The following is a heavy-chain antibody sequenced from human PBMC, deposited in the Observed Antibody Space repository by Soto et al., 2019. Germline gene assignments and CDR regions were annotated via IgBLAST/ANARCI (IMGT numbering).Heavy chain of an antibody. Sequence: SETLSLTCTVSGGSISSYYWSWIRQPPGKGLEWIGYIYYSGSTNYNPSLKSRVTISVDTSKNQFSLKLSSVTAADTAVYYCARLIYYYDSSGSGYYFDYWGQGTLVTVSS. CDR2: IYYSGST. J-gene: IGHJ4*02. CDR1: GGSISSYY. CDR3: ARLIYYYDSSGSGYYFDY. V-gene: IGHV4-59*01. D-gene: IGHD3-22*01.